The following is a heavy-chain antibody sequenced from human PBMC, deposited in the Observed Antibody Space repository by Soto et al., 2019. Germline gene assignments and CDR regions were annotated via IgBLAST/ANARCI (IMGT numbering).Heavy chain of an antibody. CDR2: ISYEGSNS. V-gene: IGHV3-30*18. D-gene: IGHD3-16*01. CDR1: GFPFNNYA. J-gene: IGHJ6*04. Sequence: QVQLVESGGGVVQPGTSLRLSCAASGFPFNNYAMHWVRQRPGKGLDWVAVISYEGSNSYDSDSVKGRFTVSRDRSKNTLSLQMNSLRVEATAVYYCAKGILSATFAPYAMAVWGAGTPVTFSS. CDR3: AKGILSATFAPYAMAV.